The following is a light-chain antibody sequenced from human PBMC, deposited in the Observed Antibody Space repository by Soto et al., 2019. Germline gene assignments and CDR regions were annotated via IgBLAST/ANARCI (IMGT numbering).Light chain of an antibody. CDR1: QSVSSSY. J-gene: IGKJ1*01. Sequence: EIVLTQSPGTLSLSPGERATLSCRASQSVSSSYLAWYQQKPGQAPRLLIYGASSRATGIPDRFGGSGSGRDFTLNISRLEPEDFAVDYCQQYGSPWTFGQGTKVEIK. CDR2: GAS. CDR3: QQYGSPWT. V-gene: IGKV3-20*01.